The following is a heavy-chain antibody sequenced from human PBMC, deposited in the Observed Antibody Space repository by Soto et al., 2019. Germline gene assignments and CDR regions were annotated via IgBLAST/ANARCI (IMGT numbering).Heavy chain of an antibody. V-gene: IGHV3-30-3*01. CDR1: GFTFSSYA. CDR2: ISYVGSNK. Sequence: PGGSLRLSCAASGFTFSSYAMHWVRQAPGKGLEWVAVISYVGSNKYYAVSVKGRFTISRDNSKNTLYLQMNSLRAEDTAVYYCAREMGQWLDQEDYYGMDVWGQGTTVTVSS. CDR3: AREMGQWLDQEDYYGMDV. D-gene: IGHD6-19*01. J-gene: IGHJ6*02.